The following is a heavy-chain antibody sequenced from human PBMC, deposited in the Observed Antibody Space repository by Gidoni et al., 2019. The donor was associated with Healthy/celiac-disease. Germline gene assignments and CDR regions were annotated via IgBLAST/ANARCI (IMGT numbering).Heavy chain of an antibody. CDR2: ISGSGGST. J-gene: IGHJ6*03. CDR3: AKSPLSSLGYYYYYYMDV. V-gene: IGHV3-23*01. Sequence: GKGLEWVSAISGSGGSTYYADSVKGRFTISRDNSKNTLYLQMNSLRAEDTAVYYCAKSPLSSLGYYYYYYMDVWGKGTTVTVSS. D-gene: IGHD6-13*01.